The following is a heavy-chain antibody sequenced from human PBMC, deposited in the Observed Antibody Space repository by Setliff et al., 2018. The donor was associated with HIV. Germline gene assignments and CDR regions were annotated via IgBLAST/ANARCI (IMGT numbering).Heavy chain of an antibody. CDR1: GYTFTTYW. V-gene: IGHV5-51*01. D-gene: IGHD6-19*01. J-gene: IGHJ4*02. Sequence: GESLKISCKTSGYTFTTYWIGWVRQMPGKGLEWVGIIYPGDSNTIYSPSFQGQVTISADKSISTTYLQWNSLKASDTAIYYCARSALAGDPFDYWGQGTLVTVSS. CDR2: IYPGDSNT. CDR3: ARSALAGDPFDY.